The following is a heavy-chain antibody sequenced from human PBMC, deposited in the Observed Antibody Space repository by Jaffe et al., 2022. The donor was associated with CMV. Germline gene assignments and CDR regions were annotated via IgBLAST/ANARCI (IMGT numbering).Heavy chain of an antibody. CDR2: IYYSGST. Sequence: QVQLQESGPGLVKPSETLSLTCTVSGGSISSYYWSWIRQPPGKGLEWIGYIYYSGSTNYNPSLKSRVTISVDTSKNQFSLKLSSVTAADTAVYYCARFSYGSGRFRERALDYWGQGTLVTVSS. CDR1: GGSISSYY. V-gene: IGHV4-59*08. D-gene: IGHD3-10*01. CDR3: ARFSYGSGRFRERALDY. J-gene: IGHJ4*02.